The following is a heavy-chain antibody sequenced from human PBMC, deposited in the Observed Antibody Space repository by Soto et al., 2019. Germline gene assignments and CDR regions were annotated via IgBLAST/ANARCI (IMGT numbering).Heavy chain of an antibody. D-gene: IGHD6-13*01. J-gene: IGHJ6*02. Sequence: TVGSLRLSCAASGFTFSSYGMHWVRQAPGKGLEWVAVIWYDGSNKYYADSVKGRFTISRDNSKNTLYLQMNSLRAEDTAVYYCARDIAAAGVYYYYYGMDVWGQGTTVTVSS. CDR1: GFTFSSYG. V-gene: IGHV3-33*01. CDR2: IWYDGSNK. CDR3: ARDIAAAGVYYYYYGMDV.